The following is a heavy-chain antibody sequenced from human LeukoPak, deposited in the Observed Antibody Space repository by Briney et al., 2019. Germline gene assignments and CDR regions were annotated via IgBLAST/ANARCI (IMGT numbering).Heavy chain of an antibody. CDR2: ISAYNGNT. J-gene: IGHJ2*01. D-gene: IGHD2-15*01. V-gene: IGHV1-18*01. CDR3: AADRLYCSGGSCYWRYFDL. Sequence: ASVKVSCKASGYTFTSYGISWVRQAPGQGLEWMGWISAYNGNTNYAQKLQGRVTMTTDTSTSTAYMELSSLRSEDTAVYYCAADRLYCSGGSCYWRYFDLWGRGTLVTVSS. CDR1: GYTFTSYG.